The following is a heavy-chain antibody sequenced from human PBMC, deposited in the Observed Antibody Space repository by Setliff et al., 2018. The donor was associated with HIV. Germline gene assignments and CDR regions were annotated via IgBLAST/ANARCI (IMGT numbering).Heavy chain of an antibody. CDR1: GFTFSSYV. V-gene: IGHV3-30-3*01. CDR2: MSTGGDIK. D-gene: IGHD3-10*01. Sequence: GGSLRLSCAATGFTFSSYVLHWVRQAPGKGLEWVAVMSTGGDIKIYADSVKGRFTISRDNSKNTLFLQMNTLRAEDTAVYYCARILDMSSRTRTLYHAMDVWGRGTTVTVSS. CDR3: ARILDMSSRTRTLYHAMDV. J-gene: IGHJ6*02.